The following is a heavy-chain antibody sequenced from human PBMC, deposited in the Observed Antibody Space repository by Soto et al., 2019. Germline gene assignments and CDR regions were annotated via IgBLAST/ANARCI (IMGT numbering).Heavy chain of an antibody. Sequence: PGGSLRLSCAASGFTFSSYAMHWVRQAPGKGLEWVAVISYDGSNKYYADSVKGRFTISRDNSKNTLYLQMNSLRAEDTAVYYCAREGRQLYPLDIWGQGTMVTVSS. V-gene: IGHV3-30-3*01. D-gene: IGHD2-8*01. J-gene: IGHJ3*02. CDR3: AREGRQLYPLDI. CDR1: GFTFSSYA. CDR2: ISYDGSNK.